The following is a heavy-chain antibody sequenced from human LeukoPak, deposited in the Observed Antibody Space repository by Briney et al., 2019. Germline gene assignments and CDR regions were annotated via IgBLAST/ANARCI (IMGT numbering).Heavy chain of an antibody. CDR3: ARTPYCGGDCSSAEYFQH. CDR1: EFTFSSYS. Sequence: GGCPRLSCTGSEFTFSSYSMNWVRQAPGKGLEWVSSVSGNSFYIYYADSVRGRFTISRDNAKNSLYLQMNSLTAEDTAVYYCARTPYCGGDCSSAEYFQHWGQGTLVPVSS. D-gene: IGHD2-21*02. V-gene: IGHV3-21*01. CDR2: VSGNSFYI. J-gene: IGHJ1*01.